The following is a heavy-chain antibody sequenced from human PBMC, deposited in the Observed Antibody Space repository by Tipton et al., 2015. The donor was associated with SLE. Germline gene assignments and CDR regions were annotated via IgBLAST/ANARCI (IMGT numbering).Heavy chain of an antibody. V-gene: IGHV4-31*03. CDR3: ARGRASSTYYRHVNLDF. CDR1: GVSIGSGGYY. J-gene: IGHJ4*02. Sequence: TLSLTCTVSGVSIGSGGYYWSWIRQHPGQGLEYIGYIYYSGTSYRIPSFKSRVTISVDTSKNQFSLRLSSVTAADTAVYYCARGRASSTYYRHVNLDFWGQGTLVTVSS. CDR2: IYYSGTS. D-gene: IGHD3-22*01.